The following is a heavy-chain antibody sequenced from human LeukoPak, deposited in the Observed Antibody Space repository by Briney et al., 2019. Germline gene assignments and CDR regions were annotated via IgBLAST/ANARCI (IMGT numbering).Heavy chain of an antibody. V-gene: IGHV4-4*09. CDR2: IYNGGNT. J-gene: IGHJ4*02. CDR3: AAGPWELDF. CDR1: GVSINTYY. Sequence: SETLSLTCTVSGVSINTYYASWIRQAPGKGLEFIGFIYNGGNTNYNPFLKSRATISVDTSNNQFSLRLTSVTAADTAMYYCAAGPWELDFWGQGTLVTVSS. D-gene: IGHD1-26*01.